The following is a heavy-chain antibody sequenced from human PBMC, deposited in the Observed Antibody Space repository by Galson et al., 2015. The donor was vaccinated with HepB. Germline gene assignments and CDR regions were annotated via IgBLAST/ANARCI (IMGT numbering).Heavy chain of an antibody. CDR1: GGTFSSYT. CDR2: IIPILGIA. CDR3: ARDGLWDSGWLNDAFDI. J-gene: IGHJ3*02. D-gene: IGHD6-19*01. Sequence: SVKVSCKASGGTFSSYTISWVRQAPGQGLEWMGRIIPILGIANYAQKFQGRVTITADKSTSTAYMELSSLRSEDTAVYYCARDGLWDSGWLNDAFDIWGQGTMVTVSS. V-gene: IGHV1-69*04.